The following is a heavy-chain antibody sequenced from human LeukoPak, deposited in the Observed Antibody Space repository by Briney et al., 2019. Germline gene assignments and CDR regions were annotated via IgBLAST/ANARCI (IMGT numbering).Heavy chain of an antibody. CDR2: ISGSGGST. CDR3: AKDARRYCSSTSCYSGFNY. Sequence: GGSLRLSCAASGFTFSSYAMSWVRQAPGRGLEWVSAISGSGGSTYYADSVKGRFTISRDNSKNTLYLQMNSLRAEDTAVYYCAKDARRYCSSTSCYSGFNYWGQGTLVTVSS. D-gene: IGHD2-2*01. V-gene: IGHV3-23*01. J-gene: IGHJ4*02. CDR1: GFTFSSYA.